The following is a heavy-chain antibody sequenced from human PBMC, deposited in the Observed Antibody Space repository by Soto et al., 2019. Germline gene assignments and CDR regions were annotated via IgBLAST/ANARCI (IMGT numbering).Heavy chain of an antibody. D-gene: IGHD6-19*01. V-gene: IGHV6-1*01. Sequence: SQTLSLTCAISGDSVSSNSAAWNWIRQSPSRGLEWLGRTYYRSKWYNDYAVSVKSRITINPDTSKNQFSLQLNSVTPEDTAVYYCARENSSGWYGGYYYCGMDVWGQGTTVTVSS. CDR2: TYYRSKWYN. CDR3: ARENSSGWYGGYYYCGMDV. CDR1: GDSVSSNSAA. J-gene: IGHJ6*02.